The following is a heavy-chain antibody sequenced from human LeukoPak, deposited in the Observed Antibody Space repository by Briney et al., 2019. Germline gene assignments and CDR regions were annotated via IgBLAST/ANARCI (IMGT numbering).Heavy chain of an antibody. V-gene: IGHV4-34*01. D-gene: IGHD6-13*01. CDR2: INHSGST. J-gene: IGHJ4*02. CDR1: GGSISSYY. Sequence: SETLSLTCTVSGGSISSYYWSWIRQPPGKGLEWIGEINHSGSTNYNPSLKSRVTISVDTSKNQFSLKLSSVTAADTAVYYCAREPGIAAAGTANFDYWGQGTLVTVSS. CDR3: AREPGIAAAGTANFDY.